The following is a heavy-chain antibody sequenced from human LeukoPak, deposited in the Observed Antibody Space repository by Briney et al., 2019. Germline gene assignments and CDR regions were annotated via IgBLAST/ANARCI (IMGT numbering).Heavy chain of an antibody. J-gene: IGHJ5*02. CDR1: GFTLSSYA. CDR3: ARELAVTGVLVNWFDP. D-gene: IGHD4-11*01. CDR2: ISYDGSNK. V-gene: IGHV3-30-3*01. Sequence: GRSLRLSCAASGFTLSSYAMHWVRQAPGKGLEWVAVISYDGSNKYYADSVKGRFTISRDNSKNTLYLQMNSLRAEDTAVYYCARELAVTGVLVNWFDPWGQGTLVTVSS.